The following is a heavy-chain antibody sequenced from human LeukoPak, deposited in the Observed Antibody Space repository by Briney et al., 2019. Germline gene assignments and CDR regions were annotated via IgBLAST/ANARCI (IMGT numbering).Heavy chain of an antibody. J-gene: IGHJ5*02. V-gene: IGHV1-2*02. Sequence: ASVKVSCKTSGYTFSGYYLNWVRQAPGQGLEWMGWINANSGETNYAQKFQGRVTMTRDTSISTAYMELSRQNSDDTAVYYCATGVDMIWFALQSWGQGTLVSVSS. D-gene: IGHD3-10*01. CDR1: GYTFSGYY. CDR3: ATGVDMIWFALQS. CDR2: INANSGET.